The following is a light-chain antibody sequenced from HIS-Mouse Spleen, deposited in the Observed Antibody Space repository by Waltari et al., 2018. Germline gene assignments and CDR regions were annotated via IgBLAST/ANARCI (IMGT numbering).Light chain of an antibody. Sequence: QSALTQPGPVSGSPGQSITISCTGTSSDVGSYILVPRYQHHPGNAPKLMIYEGSKRPSGFSNRFSGSKSGNTASLTISGLQAEDEADYYCCSYAGSSTWVFGGGTKLTVL. V-gene: IGLV2-23*01. CDR3: CSYAGSSTWV. CDR1: SSDVGSYIL. CDR2: EGS. J-gene: IGLJ3*02.